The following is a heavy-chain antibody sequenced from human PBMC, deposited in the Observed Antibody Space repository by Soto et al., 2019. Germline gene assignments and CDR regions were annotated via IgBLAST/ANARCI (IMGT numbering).Heavy chain of an antibody. Sequence: LRLSCAASGFTFSSYAMHWVRQAPGKGLEWVAVISYDGSNKYYADSVKGRFTISRDNSKNTLYLQMNSLRAEDTAVYYCQSSSIAAAGPFDYWGQGTLVTVSS. CDR3: QSSSIAAAGPFDY. D-gene: IGHD6-13*01. CDR1: GFTFSSYA. J-gene: IGHJ4*02. V-gene: IGHV3-30-3*01. CDR2: ISYDGSNK.